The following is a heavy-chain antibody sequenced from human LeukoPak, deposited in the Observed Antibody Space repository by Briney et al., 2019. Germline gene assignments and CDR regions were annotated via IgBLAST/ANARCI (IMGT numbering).Heavy chain of an antibody. J-gene: IGHJ4*02. CDR3: ARYVARLKEALDS. Sequence: GGSLRLSCAASGFTFGDYDMSWIRQAPGKGLEWLSYISGSTSYTDYADSVKGRFTISRDNARKALYLQMNSLRAEDTAVYYCARYVARLKEALDSWGQGTLVTVSS. V-gene: IGHV3-11*06. D-gene: IGHD5-12*01. CDR2: ISGSTSYT. CDR1: GFTFGDYD.